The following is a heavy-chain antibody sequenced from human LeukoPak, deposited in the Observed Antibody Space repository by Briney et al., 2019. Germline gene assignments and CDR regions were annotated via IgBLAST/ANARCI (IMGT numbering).Heavy chain of an antibody. J-gene: IGHJ4*02. CDR3: ARGITMVPEPDY. CDR1: GFNFNNFA. D-gene: IGHD3-10*01. V-gene: IGHV3-30-3*01. CDR2: ISYDADNK. Sequence: GGSLRLSCAASGFNFNNFAIHWVRQAPGKGLEWVAVISYDADNKYYADSVRGRSTISRDTSKNKLFLQMNSLRPEDTAVYYCARGITMVPEPDYWGQGTLVTVSS.